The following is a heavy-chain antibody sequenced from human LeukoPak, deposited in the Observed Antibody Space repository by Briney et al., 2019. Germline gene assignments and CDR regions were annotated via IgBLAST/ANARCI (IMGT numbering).Heavy chain of an antibody. CDR2: INHSGST. J-gene: IGHJ4*02. D-gene: IGHD3-22*01. CDR1: GGSLSGYY. V-gene: IGHV4-34*01. Sequence: SETLSLTCAVSGGSLSGYYWTWIRQPPGKGLEWIGEINHSGSTNYNPSLKSRVTISVDTSKKQFFLKLNSVTAADTAVYYCARVDDRGHYYDSSGPRKLFDYWGQGTLVTVSS. CDR3: ARVDDRGHYYDSSGPRKLFDY.